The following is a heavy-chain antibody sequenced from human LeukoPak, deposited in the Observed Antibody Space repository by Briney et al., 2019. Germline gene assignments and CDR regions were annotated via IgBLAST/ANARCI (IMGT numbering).Heavy chain of an antibody. J-gene: IGHJ6*03. Sequence: GALRLSCAASGFTFSSYAMHWVRQAPGKGLEYVSAISSNGGSTYYANSVKGRFTISRDNSKNTLYLQMGSLGAEDMAVYYCARDGGDIVVVTASYYYMDVWGKGTTVTVSS. CDR2: ISSNGGST. D-gene: IGHD2-21*02. V-gene: IGHV3-64*01. CDR1: GFTFSSYA. CDR3: ARDGGDIVVVTASYYYMDV.